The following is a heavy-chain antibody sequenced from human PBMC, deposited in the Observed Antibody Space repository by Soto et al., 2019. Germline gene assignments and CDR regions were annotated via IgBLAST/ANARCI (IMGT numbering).Heavy chain of an antibody. Sequence: EVQLVETGGGLIQPGGSLRLSCAASGFTVSSNYMSWVRQAPGKGLEWVSVIYSGGSTYYADSVKGRFTISRDNSKNTLYLQMNSLRAEDTAVYYCAFMVRGVYYFDYWGQGTLVTVSS. V-gene: IGHV3-53*02. CDR3: AFMVRGVYYFDY. CDR2: IYSGGST. CDR1: GFTVSSNY. J-gene: IGHJ4*02. D-gene: IGHD3-10*01.